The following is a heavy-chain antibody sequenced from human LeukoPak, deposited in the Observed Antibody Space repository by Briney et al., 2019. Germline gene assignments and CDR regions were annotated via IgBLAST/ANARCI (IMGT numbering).Heavy chain of an antibody. D-gene: IGHD6-19*01. Sequence: SETLSLTCTVSGDSFSSSVYYWGWIRQPPGKGLEWIGSVYYSGNTCYNPSLKSRVTISVDTSKNHFSLRLSSVTAADAAMYFCARSDSSACEDAFDVWGQGTMVTVSS. J-gene: IGHJ3*01. CDR1: GDSFSSSVYY. V-gene: IGHV4-39*02. CDR2: VYYSGNT. CDR3: ARSDSSACEDAFDV.